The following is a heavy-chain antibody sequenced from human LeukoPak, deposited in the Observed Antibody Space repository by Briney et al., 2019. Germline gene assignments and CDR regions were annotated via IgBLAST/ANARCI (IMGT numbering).Heavy chain of an antibody. CDR2: IIPIFGTA. V-gene: IGHV1-69*13. CDR1: GGTFSSYA. Sequence: SVTVSCTAPGGTFSSYAISWVRQAPGQGLEWMGGIIPIFGTANYAQKFQGRVTITADESTSTAYMELSSLRSEDTAVYYCARSFLGYCSGGSCYSIYYYYYGMDVWGQGTTVTVSS. D-gene: IGHD2-15*01. CDR3: ARSFLGYCSGGSCYSIYYYYYGMDV. J-gene: IGHJ6*02.